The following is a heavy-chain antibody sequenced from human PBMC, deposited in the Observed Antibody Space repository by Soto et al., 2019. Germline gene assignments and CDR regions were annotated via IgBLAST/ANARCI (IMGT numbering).Heavy chain of an antibody. V-gene: IGHV4-34*01. D-gene: IGHD3-22*01. J-gene: IGHJ4*02. CDR3: ARTPYYYDSSGYYRPFDY. CDR2: INHSGST. Sequence: PSETLSLTCAVYGGSFSGYYWSWIRQPPGKGLEWIGEINHSGSTNHNPSLKSRVTISVDTSKNQFSLKLSSVTAADTAVYYCARTPYYYDSSGYYRPFDYWGQGTLVTVSS. CDR1: GGSFSGYY.